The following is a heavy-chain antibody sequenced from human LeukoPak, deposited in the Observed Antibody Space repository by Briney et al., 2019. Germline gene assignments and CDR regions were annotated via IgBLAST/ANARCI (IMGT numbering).Heavy chain of an antibody. V-gene: IGHV6-1*01. Sequence: PSQTLSLTCAISGDSVSSNSAVWNWIRQSPSRGLEWLGRTYYRSRWYNDYAVSVKSRITINPDTSKNQFSLQLNSVTPEDTAVYYCASWGHSSARFQDWGQGTLVTVSS. CDR1: GDSVSSNSAV. CDR3: ASWGHSSARFQD. D-gene: IGHD6-19*01. CDR2: TYYRSRWYN. J-gene: IGHJ1*01.